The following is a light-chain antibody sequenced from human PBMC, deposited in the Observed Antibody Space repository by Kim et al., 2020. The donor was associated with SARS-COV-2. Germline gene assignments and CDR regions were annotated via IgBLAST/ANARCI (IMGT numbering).Light chain of an antibody. J-gene: IGLJ2*01. V-gene: IGLV2-8*01. CDR3: SSYAGSNNGV. CDR1: SSDIASYDY. CDR2: DVT. Sequence: GQSVTISCTGASSDIASYDYVSWYQQYPGTAPKLIIYDVTKRPSGVPDRFSGYKSANTASLTVSGLQAEDEADYYCSSYAGSNNGVFGGGTQLTVL.